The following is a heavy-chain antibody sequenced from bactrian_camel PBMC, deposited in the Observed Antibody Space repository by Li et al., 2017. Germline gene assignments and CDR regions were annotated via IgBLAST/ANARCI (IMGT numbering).Heavy chain of an antibody. CDR2: IDSDGST. Sequence: HVQLVESGGGLVQPGGSLRLSCAASGDTAHDYCMGWFRQVPGKAREAVAAIDSDGSTIYADSVKGRFTISQDTDKNISYLQMNNLKFVDTAMYYCAARHGSLRWGVEPTDFTYWGQGTQVTVS. CDR1: GDTAHDYC. J-gene: IGHJ4*01. D-gene: IGHD3*01. CDR3: AARHGSLRWGVEPTDFTY. V-gene: IGHV3S1*01.